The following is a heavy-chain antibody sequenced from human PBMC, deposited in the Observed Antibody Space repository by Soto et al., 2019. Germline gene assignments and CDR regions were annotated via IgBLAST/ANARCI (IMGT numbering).Heavy chain of an antibody. D-gene: IGHD1-26*01. CDR1: GFTFSSYS. CDR3: AKIVWWELPTFDP. J-gene: IGHJ5*02. V-gene: IGHV3-48*01. Sequence: GGSLRLSCAASGFTFSSYSMNWVRQAPGKGLEWVSYISSSSSTIYYADSAKGRFTISRDNAKNTLYLQMNSLRAEDTAVYYCAKIVWWELPTFDPPGQGTLVTVSS. CDR2: ISSSSSTI.